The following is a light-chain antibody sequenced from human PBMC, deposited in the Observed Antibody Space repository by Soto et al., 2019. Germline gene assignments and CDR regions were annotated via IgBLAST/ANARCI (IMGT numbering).Light chain of an antibody. CDR3: MQALQTPWT. J-gene: IGKJ1*01. CDR2: LGS. CDR1: QSLLHSNGYNY. V-gene: IGKV2-28*01. Sequence: EIVMTQSPLSLPVTPGEPASISGRSSQSLLHSNGYNYLDWYLQKSGQSPQLLIYLGSNRAAGVPDRFSGSGSGTDFTLKISRVEAEDVGVYYCMQALQTPWTFGQGTKVDIK.